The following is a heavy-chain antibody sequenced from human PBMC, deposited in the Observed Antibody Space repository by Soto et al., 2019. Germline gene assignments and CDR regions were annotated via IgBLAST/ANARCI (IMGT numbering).Heavy chain of an antibody. CDR1: GFTFSNAL. Sequence: GGSLRLSCAASGFTFSNALMSWVRQAPGKGLEWVGPIKSKTDGGTTDYAAPVKGRFTISGDDSKNTLYLQMNSLKTEDTAVYYCTTDPNKLLRVVSDICGEGTLV. V-gene: IGHV3-15*01. J-gene: IGHJ3*02. D-gene: IGHD3-22*01. CDR3: TTDPNKLLRVVSDI. CDR2: IKSKTDGGTT.